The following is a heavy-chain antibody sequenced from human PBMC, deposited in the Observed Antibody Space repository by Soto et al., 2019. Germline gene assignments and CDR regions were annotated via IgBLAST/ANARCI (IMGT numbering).Heavy chain of an antibody. CDR1: GFTFSSYA. V-gene: IGHV3-23*01. D-gene: IGHD2-21*01. Sequence: EVQLLESGGGLVQPGGSLRLSCAASGFTFSSYAMSWVRQAPRKGLEWVSAISGSGGSTYYADSVKGRFTISRDNSKNSLYLQMNSLRAEDTAVYYCADWPWLTILFVSQRIDYWGQGTLVTVSS. CDR2: ISGSGGST. J-gene: IGHJ4*02. CDR3: ADWPWLTILFVSQRIDY.